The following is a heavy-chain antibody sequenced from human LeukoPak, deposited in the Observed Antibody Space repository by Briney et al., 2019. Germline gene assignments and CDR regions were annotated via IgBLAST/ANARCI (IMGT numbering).Heavy chain of an antibody. Sequence: GGSLRLSCAASGFTFTSYAMSRVRQAPGKGLEWVSAISGSGGSTYYADSVKGRFTISRDNSKNTLYLQMNSLRAEDTAVYYCAKEHRKDYGDYVDYWGQGTLVTVSS. V-gene: IGHV3-23*01. CDR3: AKEHRKDYGDYVDY. CDR1: GFTFTSYA. J-gene: IGHJ4*02. CDR2: ISGSGGST. D-gene: IGHD4-17*01.